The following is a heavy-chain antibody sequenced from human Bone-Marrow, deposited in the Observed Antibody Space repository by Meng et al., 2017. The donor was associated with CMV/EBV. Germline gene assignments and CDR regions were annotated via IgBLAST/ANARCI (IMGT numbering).Heavy chain of an antibody. J-gene: IGHJ5*02. CDR2: IYYSGST. V-gene: IGHV4-61*08. CDR1: SVRSVGYY. Sequence: SVRSVGYYWSWIRKPPGKGLEWIGYIYYSGSTNYNPSLKSRVTISVDTSKNQFSLKLSSVTAADTAVYYCAKARFLEWLIPNWFDPWGQGTLVTVSS. D-gene: IGHD3-3*01. CDR3: AKARFLEWLIPNWFDP.